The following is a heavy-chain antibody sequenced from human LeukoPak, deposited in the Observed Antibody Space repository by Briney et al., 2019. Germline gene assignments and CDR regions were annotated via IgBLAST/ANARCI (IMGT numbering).Heavy chain of an antibody. Sequence: SETLSLTCTVSGGSVSSYYWSWIRQPAGKGLEWIGRIYTSGSTNYNPSLKSRVTMSVDTSKNQFSLKLSSVTAADTAVYYCARVVRDGYNYYFDYWGQGTLVTVSS. CDR3: ARVVRDGYNYYFDY. D-gene: IGHD5-24*01. CDR1: GGSVSSYY. V-gene: IGHV4-4*07. J-gene: IGHJ4*02. CDR2: IYTSGST.